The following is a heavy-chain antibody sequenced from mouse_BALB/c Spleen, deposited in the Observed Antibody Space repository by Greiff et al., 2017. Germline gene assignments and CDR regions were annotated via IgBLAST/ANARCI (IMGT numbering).Heavy chain of an antibody. J-gene: IGHJ2*01. V-gene: IGHV5-9-4*01. Sequence: DVQLVESGGGLVKPGGSLKLSCAASGFTFSSYAMSWVRQSPEKRLEWVAEISSGGSYTYYPDTVTGRFIISRDNAKNTLYLEMSSLRSEDTAMYYCARGTGYYFDDWGQGTTLTVSS. CDR1: GFTFSSYA. CDR2: ISSGGSYT. D-gene: IGHD4-1*01. CDR3: ARGTGYYFDD.